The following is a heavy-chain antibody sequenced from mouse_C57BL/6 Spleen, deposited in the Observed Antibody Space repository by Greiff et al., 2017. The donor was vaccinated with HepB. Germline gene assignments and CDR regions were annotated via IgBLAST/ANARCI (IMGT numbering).Heavy chain of an antibody. V-gene: IGHV3-6*01. D-gene: IGHD1-1*01. CDR3: ARAGYGSTNYFDY. CDR1: GYSITSGYY. CDR2: ISYDGSN. J-gene: IGHJ2*01. Sequence: EVQLQQSGPGLVKPSQSLSLTCSVTGYSITSGYYWNWIRQFPGNKLEWMGYISYDGSNNYNPSLKNRISITRDTSKNQFFLKLNSVTTEDTATYYCARAGYGSTNYFDYWGQGTTLTVSS.